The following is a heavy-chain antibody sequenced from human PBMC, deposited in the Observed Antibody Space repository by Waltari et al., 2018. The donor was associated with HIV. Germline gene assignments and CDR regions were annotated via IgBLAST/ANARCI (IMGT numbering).Heavy chain of an antibody. V-gene: IGHV3-53*01. CDR3: ARHGGGYHYGWYFDL. Sequence: EVQLVESGGGLIQPGGSLRLSCAASGFTVNDNYMCWVRQAPGKGLEWVSVSYSGGTTYSAASVKGRFTISRDDSKNTVYLQLNSLRAEDTAIYYCARHGGGYHYGWYFDLWGRGTLVTVSS. J-gene: IGHJ2*01. D-gene: IGHD3-22*01. CDR1: GFTVNDNY. CDR2: SYSGGTT.